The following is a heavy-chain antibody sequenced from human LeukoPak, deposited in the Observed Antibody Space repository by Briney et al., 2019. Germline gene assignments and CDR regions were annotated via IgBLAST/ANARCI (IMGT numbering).Heavy chain of an antibody. V-gene: IGHV3-48*02. Sequence: PGGSLRLSCAASGFTFSSYSMNWVRQAPGKGLEWVSSISRSRSAIYYAASVKGRFTISRDSDKNSLYLQMNSLRDEDTAVYYCARGALRYSDYWGQGTLFTVFS. D-gene: IGHD3-9*01. J-gene: IGHJ4*02. CDR1: GFTFSSYS. CDR3: ARGALRYSDY. CDR2: ISRSRSAI.